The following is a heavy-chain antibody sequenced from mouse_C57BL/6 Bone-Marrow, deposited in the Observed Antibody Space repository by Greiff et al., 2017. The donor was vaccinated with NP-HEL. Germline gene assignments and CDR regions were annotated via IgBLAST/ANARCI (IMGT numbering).Heavy chain of an antibody. D-gene: IGHD4-1*01. CDR2: IHPNSGST. V-gene: IGHV1-64*01. CDR3: ARSPYNWDLYYFDY. CDR1: GYTFTSYW. Sequence: QVQLQQPGAELVKPGASVKLSCKASGYTFTSYWMHWVKQRPGQGLEWIGMIHPNSGSTNYNEKFKSKATLTVDKSSSTAYRQLSSLTSEDSAVYYCARSPYNWDLYYFDYWGQGTTLTVSS. J-gene: IGHJ2*01.